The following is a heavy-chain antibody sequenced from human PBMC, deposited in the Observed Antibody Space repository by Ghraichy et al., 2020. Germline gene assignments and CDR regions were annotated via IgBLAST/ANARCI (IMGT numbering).Heavy chain of an antibody. D-gene: IGHD2-2*03. CDR3: ARHGGYCSSTSCPPPFDY. J-gene: IGHJ4*02. CDR2: IYHSGST. V-gene: IGHV4-38-2*01. CDR1: GYSISSGYY. Sequence: SQTLSLTCAVSGYSISSGYYWGWIRQPPGKGLEWIGSIYHSGSTYYNPSLKSRVTISVDTSKNQFSLKLSSVTAADTAVYYCARHGGYCSSTSCPPPFDYWGQGTLVTVSS.